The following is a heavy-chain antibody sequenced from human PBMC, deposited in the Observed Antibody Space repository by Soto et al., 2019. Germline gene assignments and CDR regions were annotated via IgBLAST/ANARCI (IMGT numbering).Heavy chain of an antibody. CDR2: FSSDGSVI. V-gene: IGHV3-74*01. D-gene: IGHD7-27*01. J-gene: IGHJ1*01. Sequence: EVQLVESGGDLVQPGGSLRLSCAVSGFSITSSWMHWVRQAPGKGLVWVSCFSSDGSVISYADSVKGRFTISRDSAKNTLYPQMNSLTTEDTAVYYCARADGEWGKGTLVTVSS. CDR1: GFSITSSW. CDR3: ARADGE.